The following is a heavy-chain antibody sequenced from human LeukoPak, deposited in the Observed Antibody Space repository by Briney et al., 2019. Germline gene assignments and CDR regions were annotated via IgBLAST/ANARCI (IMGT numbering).Heavy chain of an antibody. D-gene: IGHD3-22*01. CDR2: IYYSGST. CDR3: ARDSSGYYPHYYYYYMDV. CDR1: GGSISSYY. Sequence: SETLSLTCTVSGGSISSYYWSWIRQPPGKGLEWIGYIYYSGSTNYNPSLKSRVTISVDTSKNQFSLKLSSVTAADTAVYYCARDSSGYYPHYYYYYMDVWGKGTTVTVSS. J-gene: IGHJ6*03. V-gene: IGHV4-59*01.